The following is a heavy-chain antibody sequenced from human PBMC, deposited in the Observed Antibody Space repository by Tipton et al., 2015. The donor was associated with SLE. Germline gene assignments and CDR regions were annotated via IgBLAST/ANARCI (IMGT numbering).Heavy chain of an antibody. CDR1: GGSISSYS. CDR2: IYYSGST. J-gene: IGHJ6*03. V-gene: IGHV4-31*03. D-gene: IGHD6-13*01. CDR3: ARGRSSSPPYYYYYMDV. Sequence: TLSLTCTVSGGSISSYSWSWIRQHPGKGLEWIGYIYYSGSTYYNPSLKSRVTISVDTSKNQFSLKLSSVTAADTAVYYCARGRSSSPPYYYYYMDVWGKGTTVTVSS.